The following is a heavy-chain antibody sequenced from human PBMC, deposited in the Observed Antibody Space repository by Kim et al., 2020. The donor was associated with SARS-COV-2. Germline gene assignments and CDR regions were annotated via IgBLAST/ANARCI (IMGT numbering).Heavy chain of an antibody. D-gene: IGHD6-13*01. CDR2: INPSGGST. Sequence: ASVKVSCKASGYTFTSYYMHWVRQAPGQGLEWMGIINPSGGSTSYAQKFQGRVTMTRDTSTSTVYMELSSLRSEDTAVYYCARQGIAAAGTIYNWFDPWGQGTLVTVSS. CDR1: GYTFTSYY. V-gene: IGHV1-46*01. J-gene: IGHJ5*02. CDR3: ARQGIAAAGTIYNWFDP.